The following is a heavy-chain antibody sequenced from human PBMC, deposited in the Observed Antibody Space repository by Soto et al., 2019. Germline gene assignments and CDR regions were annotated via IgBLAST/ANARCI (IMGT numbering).Heavy chain of an antibody. J-gene: IGHJ4*02. CDR3: ARDTTPSL. V-gene: IGHV4-59*01. CDR2: VYYSGST. D-gene: IGHD1-1*01. Sequence: QVQLQESGPGLVKPSETLSLTCTVSGASISSYYWSWIRQPPGKGLEWIGYVYYSGSTNNNPPLKSRVTISVDTSKNQFSLKLSSVTAADTAMYYCARDTTPSLWGQGTLVTVSS. CDR1: GASISSYY.